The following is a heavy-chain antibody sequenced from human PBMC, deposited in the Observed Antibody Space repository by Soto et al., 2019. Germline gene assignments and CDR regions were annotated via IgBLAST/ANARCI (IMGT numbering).Heavy chain of an antibody. D-gene: IGHD3-16*02. CDR2: IWYDGSNK. Sequence: QVQLVESGGGVVQPGRSQRLSCAASGFTFSSYGMHWVRQAPGKGLEWVAVIWYDGSNKYYADSVKGRFTISRDNSKNTLYLQMNSLRAEDTAVYYCARKRGELSLSGPSPGYYYYYYMDVWGKGTTVTVSS. V-gene: IGHV3-33*01. CDR3: ARKRGELSLSGPSPGYYYYYYMDV. J-gene: IGHJ6*03. CDR1: GFTFSSYG.